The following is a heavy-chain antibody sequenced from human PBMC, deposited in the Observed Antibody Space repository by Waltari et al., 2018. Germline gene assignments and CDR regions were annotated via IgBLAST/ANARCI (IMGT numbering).Heavy chain of an antibody. CDR3: AKETQSDGNAGLEF. CDR1: GFSFSASG. V-gene: IGHV3-30*18. Sequence: HVQIVESGGAVVQPGRSLRLSCAASGFSFSASGMHWVRQAPGKGLGWVALISFDGYNKFYVESMQGRFTISRDNSKNWMYLEMRDLRSEDTATYYCAKETQSDGNAGLEFWGQGTVVTVSS. D-gene: IGHD1-1*01. J-gene: IGHJ4*02. CDR2: ISFDGYNK.